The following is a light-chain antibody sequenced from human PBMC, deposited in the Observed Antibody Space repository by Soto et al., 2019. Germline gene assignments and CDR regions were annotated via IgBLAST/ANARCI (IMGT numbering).Light chain of an antibody. CDR2: AAS. Sequence: DIQMTQSPSSLSASVGDRVTITCRESQSISSYLNWYQQKPGKAPNLLIYAASSLQSGVPSKVSGSGSGTYYTLTISSLHPEDFATYYCPQSYSSPFTFGPGTKVYI. CDR1: QSISSY. V-gene: IGKV1-39*01. J-gene: IGKJ3*01. CDR3: PQSYSSPFT.